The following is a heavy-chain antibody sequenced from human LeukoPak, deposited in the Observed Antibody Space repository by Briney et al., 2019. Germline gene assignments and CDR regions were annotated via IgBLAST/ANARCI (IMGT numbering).Heavy chain of an antibody. CDR3: ARDLGSVAGSYYYYGMDV. Sequence: ASVKVSCKASGYTFTGYYMHWVRQAPGQGLEWMGWINPNSGDTHYAQKFQGRVTMTRDTSVSTAYMELSRLRSDDTAVFYCARDLGSVAGSYYYYGMDVWGQGTTVTVSS. CDR1: GYTFTGYY. V-gene: IGHV1-2*02. J-gene: IGHJ6*02. CDR2: INPNSGDT. D-gene: IGHD6-19*01.